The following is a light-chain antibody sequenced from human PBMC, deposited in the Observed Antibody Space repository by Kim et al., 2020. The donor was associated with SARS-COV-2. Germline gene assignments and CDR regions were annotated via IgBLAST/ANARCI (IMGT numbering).Light chain of an antibody. CDR2: KDG. Sequence: SYELTQPSSVSVSPGQTARITCSGDVLAKKKYARWFQQKPGQGPVLVIYKDGERPSGIPERFSGSSSGTTVTLTISGAQVEDEADYYCYSAADNNPPVVYGGGTQLAVL. CDR3: YSAADNNPPVV. CDR1: VLAKKKY. J-gene: IGLJ2*01. V-gene: IGLV3-27*01.